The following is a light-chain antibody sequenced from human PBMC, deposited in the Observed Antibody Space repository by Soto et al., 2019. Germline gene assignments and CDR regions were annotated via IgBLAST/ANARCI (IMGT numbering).Light chain of an antibody. Sequence: DIVMTQSPESLAVSLGERATINCKSSQSVLYSPDSENYLAWYQQKARQPPRLLIYWSSTRESGVPDRFSGSGSGTDFTLTIRSLQAEDVAVYYCQQYYSTPWTFGQGTKVEIK. CDR3: QQYYSTPWT. CDR1: QSVLYSPDSENY. CDR2: WSS. V-gene: IGKV4-1*01. J-gene: IGKJ1*01.